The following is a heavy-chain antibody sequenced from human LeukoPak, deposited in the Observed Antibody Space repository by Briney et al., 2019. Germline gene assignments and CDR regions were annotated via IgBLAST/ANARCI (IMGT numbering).Heavy chain of an antibody. V-gene: IGHV4-39*02. J-gene: IGHJ2*01. CDR1: GGSIRSSYYY. CDR2: IYDSGST. D-gene: IGHD4-17*01. Sequence: SETLSLTCTVSGGSIRSSYYYWGWIRQPPGKGLEWIGSIYDSGSTYYNPSLKSRVTISVDTSKNQFSLKLNSVTAADTAVYYCARDRGYGDFPKYFDLWGRGTLVTVSS. CDR3: ARDRGYGDFPKYFDL.